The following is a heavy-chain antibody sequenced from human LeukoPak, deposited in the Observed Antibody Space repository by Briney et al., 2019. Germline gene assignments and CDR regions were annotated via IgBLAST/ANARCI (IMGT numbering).Heavy chain of an antibody. CDR1: GYTFTSYG. CDR2: ISAYNGNT. D-gene: IGHD2-2*02. J-gene: IGHJ6*03. Sequence: GASVKVSCKASGYTFTSYGISWVRQAPGRGLEWMGWISAYNGNTNYAQKLQGRVTMTTDTSTSTAYMELRSLRSDDTAAYYCARGRVVPAAILVYYYYYMDVWGKGTTVTVSS. CDR3: ARGRVVPAAILVYYYYYMDV. V-gene: IGHV1-18*01.